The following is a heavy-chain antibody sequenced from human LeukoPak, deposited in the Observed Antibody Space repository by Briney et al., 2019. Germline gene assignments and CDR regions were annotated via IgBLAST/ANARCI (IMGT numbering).Heavy chain of an antibody. D-gene: IGHD6-13*01. CDR3: ARVVGKYSSSWYY. Sequence: ASETVSLTCAVYGGFFSRYSWRWLRQPPGKGVVWIGENNHSGSTNYNPSLKGRVTISVDTSKNQFSLKLRSVTAADTAVYYCARVVGKYSSSWYYWGQGTLVTVSS. CDR1: GGFFSRYS. V-gene: IGHV4-34*01. J-gene: IGHJ4*02. CDR2: NNHSGST.